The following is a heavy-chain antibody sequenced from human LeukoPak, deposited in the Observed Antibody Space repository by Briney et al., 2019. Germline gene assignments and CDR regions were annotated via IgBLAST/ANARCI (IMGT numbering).Heavy chain of an antibody. D-gene: IGHD3-3*02. J-gene: IGHJ6*03. V-gene: IGHV1-69*05. CDR3: ARGKLGYYYYHMDA. CDR2: IIPIYGTP. Sequence: ASVKVSCKASGGTLSGYAISWVRQAPGQGLEWMGGIIPIYGTPHSAQKFQGRVTITTDESTSTAFMDLSSLRSEDTAVYYCARGKLGYYYYHMDAWGKGTTVTVSS. CDR1: GGTLSGYA.